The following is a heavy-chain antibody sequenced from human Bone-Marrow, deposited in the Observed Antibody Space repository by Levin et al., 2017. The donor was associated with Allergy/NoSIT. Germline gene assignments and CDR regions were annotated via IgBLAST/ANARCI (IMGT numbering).Heavy chain of an antibody. CDR3: ARDNKSGGSGWIYYYYGLDV. J-gene: IGHJ6*02. CDR1: GVSISSGGYH. CDR2: IYYSGST. Sequence: LRLSCTVSGVSISSGGYHWSWIRQQPGKGLEWIGHIYYSGSTNFNPSLKSRVTMSVDRSKNQFSLNLTSVTAADTAVYYCARDNKSGGSGWIYYYYGLDVWGQGTTVIVSS. D-gene: IGHD6-19*01. V-gene: IGHV4-31*03.